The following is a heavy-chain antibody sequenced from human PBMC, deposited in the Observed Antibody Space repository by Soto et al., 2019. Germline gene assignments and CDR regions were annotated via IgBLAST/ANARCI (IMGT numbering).Heavy chain of an antibody. D-gene: IGHD1-26*01. Sequence: QVQLQESGPGLVKPSETLSLTCTVSGGSISSYYWSWIRQPAGKGLEWIGRIYTSGSTNYNPSLKIRVTMSVDTSKNQFSLKLGSVTAADTAVYYCARVKIVGAELYAFDIWGQGTMVTVSS. J-gene: IGHJ3*02. CDR2: IYTSGST. V-gene: IGHV4-4*07. CDR1: GGSISSYY. CDR3: ARVKIVGAELYAFDI.